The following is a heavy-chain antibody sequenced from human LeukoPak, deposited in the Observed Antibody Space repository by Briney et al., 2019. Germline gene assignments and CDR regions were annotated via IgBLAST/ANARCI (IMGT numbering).Heavy chain of an antibody. CDR2: INPNSGGT. J-gene: IGHJ4*02. Sequence: ASVKVSCKSSVYTFTGYYMHWVRQAPGQGLEWMGWINPNSGGTNYAQKFQGRVTMTRDTSISTAYMELSRLRSDDTSVYYCASYTHEYSSSWYGDYWGQGTLVTVSS. CDR3: ASYTHEYSSSWYGDY. CDR1: VYTFTGYY. V-gene: IGHV1-2*02. D-gene: IGHD6-13*01.